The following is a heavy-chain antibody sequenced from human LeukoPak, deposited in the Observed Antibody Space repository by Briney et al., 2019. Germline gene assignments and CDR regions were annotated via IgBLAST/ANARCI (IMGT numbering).Heavy chain of an antibody. CDR2: INPSGGST. Sequence: ASVKVSCKASGYTFTSYYMHGVRQAPGQGLEWMGIINPSGGSTSYAQKFQGRVTMTRDTSTSTVYMELSSLRSEDTAVYYCARESYYDILTGSRGMDVWGKGTTVTVSS. CDR3: ARESYYDILTGSRGMDV. D-gene: IGHD3-9*01. V-gene: IGHV1-46*01. J-gene: IGHJ6*04. CDR1: GYTFTSYY.